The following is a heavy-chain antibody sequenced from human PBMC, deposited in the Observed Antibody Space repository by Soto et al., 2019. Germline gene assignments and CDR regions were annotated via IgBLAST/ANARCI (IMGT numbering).Heavy chain of an antibody. D-gene: IGHD2-15*01. CDR3: AHRPEILGYCSGGSCYSVAAPDLDNWFDP. J-gene: IGHJ5*02. V-gene: IGHV2-5*02. Sequence: SGPTLVNPTQTLTLTCTFSGFSLSTSGVGVGWIRQPPGKALEWLALIYWDDDKRYSPSLKSRLTITKDTSKNQVVLTMTNMDPVDTATYYCAHRPEILGYCSGGSCYSVAAPDLDNWFDPWGQGTLVTVSS. CDR2: IYWDDDK. CDR1: GFSLSTSGVG.